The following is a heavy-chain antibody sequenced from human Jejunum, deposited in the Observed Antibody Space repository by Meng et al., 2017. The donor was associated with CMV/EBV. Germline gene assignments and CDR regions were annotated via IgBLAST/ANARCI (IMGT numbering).Heavy chain of an antibody. CDR2: IRSKAYGGTT. Sequence: MNWVRHAPGKGLEWVCYIRSKAYGGTTEYAASVKDRFIISRDDSKSIAYLQMNSLKTEDTAVYYCTRNLPNVEMATITLDYWGQGTLVTVSS. V-gene: IGHV3-49*02. J-gene: IGHJ4*02. CDR3: TRNLPNVEMATITLDY. D-gene: IGHD5-24*01.